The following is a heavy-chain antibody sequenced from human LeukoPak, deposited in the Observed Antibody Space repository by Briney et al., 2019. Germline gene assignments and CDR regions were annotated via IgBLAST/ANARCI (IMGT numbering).Heavy chain of an antibody. Sequence: PGGSLRLSCAASGFSFSSFAMTWVRQAPGKGLEWVSTIRSNGATAYIADSVKGRFTISRDNSKNTVYLQMNSLRVEDTAIYYCARGQEFDDGVFDSWGQGTLVTVSS. CDR1: GFSFSSFA. V-gene: IGHV3-23*01. CDR3: ARGQEFDDGVFDS. D-gene: IGHD1-1*01. CDR2: IRSNGATA. J-gene: IGHJ4*02.